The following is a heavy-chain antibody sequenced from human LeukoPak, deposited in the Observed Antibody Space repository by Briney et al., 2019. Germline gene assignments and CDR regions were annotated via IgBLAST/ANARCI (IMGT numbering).Heavy chain of an antibody. CDR1: GYTLTELS. J-gene: IGHJ3*02. Sequence: ASVKVSCKVSGYTLTELSMHWVRQAPGKGLEWMAGFDPEDGETIYAQKFQGRVTMTEDTSTDTAYMELSSLRSEDTAVYYCATFGIVVVTPDAFDIWGQGTMVTVSS. CDR2: FDPEDGET. V-gene: IGHV1-24*01. D-gene: IGHD3-22*01. CDR3: ATFGIVVVTPDAFDI.